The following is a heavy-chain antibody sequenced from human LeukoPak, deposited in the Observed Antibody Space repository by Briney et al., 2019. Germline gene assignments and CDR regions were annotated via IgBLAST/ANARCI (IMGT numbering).Heavy chain of an antibody. J-gene: IGHJ4*02. CDR2: ISSSGSVT. CDR3: ARDEYHDILTPFDY. V-gene: IGHV3-11*01. Sequence: GGSLRLSCAASGFTFSDYYMSWIRQAPGKGLEWVAYISSSGSVTYYADSVKGRFTISRDNAKNLLYLQMNSLTAEDTAVYYCARDEYHDILTPFDYWGQGALVTVSS. CDR1: GFTFSDYY. D-gene: IGHD3-9*01.